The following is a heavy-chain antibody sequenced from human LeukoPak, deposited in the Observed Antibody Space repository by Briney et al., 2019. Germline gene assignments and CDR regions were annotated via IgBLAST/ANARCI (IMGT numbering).Heavy chain of an antibody. CDR2: ISGSGGST. D-gene: IGHD6-13*01. CDR1: GFTFSTYG. Sequence: GGSLRLSCAASGFTFSTYGMSWVRQAPGKGLEWVSGISGSGGSTYYADSVKGRFTISRDNSKNTLYLQMNSLRAEDTAVYYCAHSSSFYAYFDYWGQGTLVTVSS. CDR3: AHSSSFYAYFDY. J-gene: IGHJ4*02. V-gene: IGHV3-23*01.